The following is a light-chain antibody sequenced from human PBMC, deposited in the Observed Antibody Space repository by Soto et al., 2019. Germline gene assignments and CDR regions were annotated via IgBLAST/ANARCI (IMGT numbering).Light chain of an antibody. CDR2: AAT. J-gene: IGKJ1*01. CDR1: QPISRY. CDR3: QQVNGYPPD. V-gene: IGKV1-9*01. Sequence: QLTQSPSSLSASIGDRVTITCRATQPISRYLAWYQQKPGAAPKLLIYAATSLQRGVPSRFSGGASGTVFPLPIASPQSDDFATYFGQQVNGYPPDFAQGTKVEV.